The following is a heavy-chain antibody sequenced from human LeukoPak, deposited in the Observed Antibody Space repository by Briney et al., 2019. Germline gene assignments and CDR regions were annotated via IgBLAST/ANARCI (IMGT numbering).Heavy chain of an antibody. J-gene: IGHJ6*02. CDR1: GDRVSRNRVA. V-gene: IGHV6-1*01. Sequence: SQTLSLTCAISGDRVSRNRVAWNWIRQSPSRGLEWLGRTYYRSKWYNDYAVSVKSRITINPDTSKNQFSLQLNSVTPEDTAVYYCARGRVAYYGMDVWGQGTTVTVSS. CDR3: ARGRVAYYGMDV. CDR2: TYYRSKWYN. D-gene: IGHD3-10*01.